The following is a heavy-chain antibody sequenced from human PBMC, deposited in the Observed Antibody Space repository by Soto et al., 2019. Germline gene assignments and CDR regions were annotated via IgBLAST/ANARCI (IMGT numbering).Heavy chain of an antibody. D-gene: IGHD7-27*01. J-gene: IGHJ3*02. CDR3: ARGSRGGGTGDDAFDI. CDR2: ISAYSGNT. V-gene: IGHV1-18*04. Sequence: ASVKVSCKASGYTFTSYGISWVRQAPGQGLEWMGWISAYSGNTNYAQKLQGRVTMTTDTSTSTAYMELRSLRSDDTAVYYCARGSRGGGTGDDAFDIWGQGTMVTVS. CDR1: GYTFTSYG.